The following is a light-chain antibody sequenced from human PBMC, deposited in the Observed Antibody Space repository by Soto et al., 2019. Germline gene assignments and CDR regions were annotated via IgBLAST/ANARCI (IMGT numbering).Light chain of an antibody. Sequence: ALTQPASVSGSPGQSIAISCTGTSGDVGGYDYVSWYQQHPDKAPKLMIYEVTKRPSWVSNRFSGSKSDNTASLTISGLQPEDEADYYCSSHTSGSTRVFGSGTKVTVL. V-gene: IGLV2-14*01. CDR3: SSHTSGSTRV. CDR2: EVT. CDR1: SGDVGGYDY. J-gene: IGLJ1*01.